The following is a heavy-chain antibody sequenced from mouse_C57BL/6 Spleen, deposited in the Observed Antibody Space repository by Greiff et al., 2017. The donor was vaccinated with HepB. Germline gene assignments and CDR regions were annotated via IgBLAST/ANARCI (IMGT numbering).Heavy chain of an antibody. CDR2: ISSGSSTI. CDR1: GFTFSDYG. V-gene: IGHV5-17*01. J-gene: IGHJ2*01. Sequence: DVMLVESGGGLVKPGGSLKLSCAASGFTFSDYGMHWVRQAPEKGLEWVAYISSGSSTIYYADTVKGRFTISRDNAKNTLFLQMTSLRSEDTAMYYCARPRGNYMYYFDYWGQGTTLTVSS. CDR3: ARPRGNYMYYFDY. D-gene: IGHD2-1*01.